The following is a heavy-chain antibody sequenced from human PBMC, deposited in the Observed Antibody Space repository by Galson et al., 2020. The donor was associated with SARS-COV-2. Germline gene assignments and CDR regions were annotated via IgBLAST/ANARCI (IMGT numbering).Heavy chain of an antibody. J-gene: IGHJ6*02. D-gene: IGHD3-9*01. CDR1: GFTFSSYG. CDR2: ISYDGSNK. CDR3: ARDTWSYDILTGYFPYGQYYYYYYGMDV. V-gene: IGHV3-30*03. Sequence: GESLKISCAASGFTFSSYGMHWVRQAPGKGLEWVAVISYDGSNKYYADSVKGRFTISRDNSKNTLYLQMNSLRAEDTAVYYCARDTWSYDILTGYFPYGQYYYYYYGMDVWGQGTTVTVSS.